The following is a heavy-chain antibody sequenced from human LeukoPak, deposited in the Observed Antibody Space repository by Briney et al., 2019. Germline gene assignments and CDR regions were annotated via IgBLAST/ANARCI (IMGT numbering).Heavy chain of an antibody. Sequence: ASVKVSCKASGYTSTSYGISWVRQAPGQGLEWMGWISAYNGNTNYAQKLQGRVTMTTDTSTSTAYMELRSLRSDDTAVYYCARLTIYDSSGYYYGDYWGQGTLVTVSS. V-gene: IGHV1-18*01. CDR3: ARLTIYDSSGYYYGDY. CDR2: ISAYNGNT. CDR1: GYTSTSYG. D-gene: IGHD3-22*01. J-gene: IGHJ4*02.